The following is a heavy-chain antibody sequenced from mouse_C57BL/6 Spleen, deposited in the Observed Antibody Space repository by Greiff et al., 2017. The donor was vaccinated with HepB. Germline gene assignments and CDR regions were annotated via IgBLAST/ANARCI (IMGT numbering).Heavy chain of an antibody. J-gene: IGHJ2*01. Sequence: VQLQQPGAELVKPGASVKLSCKASGYTFTSYWMHWVKQRPGRGLEWIGRIDPKSGGTKYNEKFKSKAKLTVDKPSSTAYMQLNSLTSEDSAVYYCAREGILYYFDYWGQGTTLTVSS. CDR3: AREGILYYFDY. V-gene: IGHV1-72*01. CDR1: GYTFTSYW. CDR2: IDPKSGGT.